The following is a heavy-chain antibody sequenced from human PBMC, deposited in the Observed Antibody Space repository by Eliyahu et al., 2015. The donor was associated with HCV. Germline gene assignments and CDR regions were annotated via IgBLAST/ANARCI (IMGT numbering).Heavy chain of an antibody. Sequence: EVQLVESGGGLVQPGGSLRLSCVGSGFSFRDYWIHWVRQVPGKGLVWVSQINGDGRRTDYADSVKGRFSISRDNAKSTVYLQMNSLRGEDTAVYYCARVDYSDASGTYWGRGILVTVSS. CDR2: INGDGRRT. V-gene: IGHV3-74*01. CDR1: GFSFRDYW. J-gene: IGHJ4*02. D-gene: IGHD3-22*01. CDR3: ARVDYSDASGTY.